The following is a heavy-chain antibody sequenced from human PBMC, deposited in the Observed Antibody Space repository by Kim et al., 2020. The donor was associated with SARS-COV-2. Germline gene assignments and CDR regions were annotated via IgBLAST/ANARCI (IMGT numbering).Heavy chain of an antibody. Sequence: ASVKVSCTASGYTFTDYYIHWVRQAPGQGLEWVGWINAYSGGTNYAQKFQGRLTMTRDTSTSTAYMELSRLRSDDTAVYYCAKSTLKIQAGGMTWFDPWGQGTLVTVSS. CDR1: GYTFTDYY. CDR2: INAYSGGT. D-gene: IGHD6-13*01. J-gene: IGHJ5*02. CDR3: AKSTLKIQAGGMTWFDP. V-gene: IGHV1-2*02.